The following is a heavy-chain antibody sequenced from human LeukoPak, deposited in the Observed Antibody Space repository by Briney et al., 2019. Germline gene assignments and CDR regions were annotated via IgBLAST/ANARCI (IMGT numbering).Heavy chain of an antibody. CDR2: ISYDGSNK. J-gene: IGHJ6*04. Sequence: GGSLRLSCAASGFTFSSYGMHWVRQAPGKGLEWVAVISYDGSNKYYADSVKGRFTISRDNSKNTLYLLMNSLRAEDTAVYYCANSLGYCSGGSCWGGDYYYYGMDVWGKGTTVTVSS. D-gene: IGHD2-15*01. CDR3: ANSLGYCSGGSCWGGDYYYYGMDV. V-gene: IGHV3-30*18. CDR1: GFTFSSYG.